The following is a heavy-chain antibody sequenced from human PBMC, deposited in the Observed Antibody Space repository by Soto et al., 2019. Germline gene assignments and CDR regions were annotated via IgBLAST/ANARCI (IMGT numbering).Heavy chain of an antibody. CDR2: INPSGGST. D-gene: IGHD1-26*01. CDR3: ARNSRNGKYYYYYYMDV. V-gene: IGHV1-46*03. J-gene: IGHJ6*03. Sequence: ASVKVSCKASGYTFTSYYMHWVRQAPGQELEWMGIINPSGGSTSYAQKFQGRVTMTRDTSTSTVYMELSSLRSEDTAVYYCARNSRNGKYYYYYYMDVWGKGTTVTVSS. CDR1: GYTFTSYY.